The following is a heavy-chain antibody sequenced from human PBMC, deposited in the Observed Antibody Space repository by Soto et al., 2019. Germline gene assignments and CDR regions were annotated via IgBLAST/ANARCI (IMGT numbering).Heavy chain of an antibody. CDR1: GFSFDDYA. J-gene: IGHJ4*02. Sequence: PGGSLRLSCAAAGFSFDDYAMHWVRQAPGKGLEWVSVISWNSGSIGYADSVKGRFTISRDNAKNSLYLQMNSLRAEDTALYYCAKASGMDTAMLYYFDYWGQGTLVTVSS. CDR2: ISWNSGSI. V-gene: IGHV3-9*01. CDR3: AKASGMDTAMLYYFDY. D-gene: IGHD5-18*01.